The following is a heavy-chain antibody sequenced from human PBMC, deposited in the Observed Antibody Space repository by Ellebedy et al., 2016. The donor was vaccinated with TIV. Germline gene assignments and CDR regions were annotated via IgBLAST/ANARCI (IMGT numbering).Heavy chain of an antibody. V-gene: IGHV4-34*01. J-gene: IGHJ6*02. D-gene: IGHD1-26*01. CDR2: INQSGAA. CDR3: QLLRTPSYYFFMDV. Sequence: SETLSLTCAVYGGSFSDYYWTWIRQSPGKGLECIGEINQSGAANYNPSLKSRVTVSVDTSKNQFSLRLTSVTAADTALYECQLLRTPSYYFFMDVWGQGTTVTGSS. CDR1: GGSFSDYY.